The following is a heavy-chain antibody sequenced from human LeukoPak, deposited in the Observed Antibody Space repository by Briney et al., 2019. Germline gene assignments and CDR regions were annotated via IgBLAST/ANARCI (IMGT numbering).Heavy chain of an antibody. J-gene: IGHJ4*02. V-gene: IGHV3-33*08. Sequence: PGGPLRLSCAASGFTFSSYWMTWVRRAPGKGLEWVAVIWYDGSNKYYADSVKGRFTISRDNSENTLYLQMDSLRAEDTAVYYCARDPGVRWLVGFDYWGQGTLVTVSS. CDR3: ARDPGVRWLVGFDY. D-gene: IGHD6-19*01. CDR1: GFTFSSYW. CDR2: IWYDGSNK.